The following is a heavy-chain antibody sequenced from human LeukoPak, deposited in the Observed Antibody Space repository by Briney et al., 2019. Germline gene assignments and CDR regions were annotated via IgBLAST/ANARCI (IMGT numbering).Heavy chain of an antibody. D-gene: IGHD6-19*01. V-gene: IGHV3-23*01. J-gene: IGHJ4*02. CDR1: GFTFSSYS. Sequence: GGSLRLSCAASGFTFSSYSMNWVRQAPGKGLEWVSVISGLGVSTYYADSVKGRFTISRDNSKNTLYLQMNSLRAEDTAVFYCAKSLFAVAGGYYFDYWGQGTLVTVSA. CDR2: ISGLGVST. CDR3: AKSLFAVAGGYYFDY.